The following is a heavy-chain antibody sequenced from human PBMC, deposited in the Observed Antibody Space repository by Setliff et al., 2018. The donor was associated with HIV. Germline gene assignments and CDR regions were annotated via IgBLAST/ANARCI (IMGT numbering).Heavy chain of an antibody. CDR1: GFTFSNYV. Sequence: PGGSLRLSCAASGFTFSNYVINWVRQAPGKGLEWISGLSGSGVNSYYAYSVKGRFTISRDNSKNTVYLQMNSLRAEDTAVYYCAKASNTGYLFCSDYWGQGTLVTISS. V-gene: IGHV3-23*01. CDR3: AKASNTGYLFCSDY. CDR2: LSGSGVNS. D-gene: IGHD3-9*01. J-gene: IGHJ4*02.